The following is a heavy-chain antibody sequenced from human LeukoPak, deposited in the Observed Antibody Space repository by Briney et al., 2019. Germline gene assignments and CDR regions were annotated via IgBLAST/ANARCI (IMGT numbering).Heavy chain of an antibody. V-gene: IGHV3-21*01. CDR2: ISSSSSYI. CDR1: GFTFSSYS. CDR3: ARGPRGYCSGGSCYAYYYYMDV. J-gene: IGHJ6*03. Sequence: GGSLRLSCAASGFTFSSYSMNWVRQAPGKGLEWVSSISSSSSYIYYADSVKGRFTISRDNAKNSLYLQMNSLRAEDTAVYYCARGPRGYCSGGSCYAYYYYMDVWGKGTTVTISS. D-gene: IGHD2-15*01.